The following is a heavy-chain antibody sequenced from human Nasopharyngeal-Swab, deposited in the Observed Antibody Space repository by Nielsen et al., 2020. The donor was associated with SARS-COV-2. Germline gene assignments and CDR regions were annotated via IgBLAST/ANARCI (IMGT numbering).Heavy chain of an antibody. J-gene: IGHJ3*02. CDR1: GGSISSYY. D-gene: IGHD3-22*01. Sequence: SENLSLTCTVSGGSISSYYWSWIRQPPGKGLEWIGYIYYSGSTNYNPSLKSRVTISVDTSKNQFSLKLSSVTAADTAVYYCASYYDSEADAFDIWGQGTMVTVSS. CDR3: ASYYDSEADAFDI. V-gene: IGHV4-59*13. CDR2: IYYSGST.